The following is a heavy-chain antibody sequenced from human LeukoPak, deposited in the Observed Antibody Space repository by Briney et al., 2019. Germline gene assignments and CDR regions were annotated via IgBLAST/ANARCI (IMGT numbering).Heavy chain of an antibody. D-gene: IGHD1-26*01. CDR3: AGYSGSPSGTLPGGVDP. J-gene: IGHJ5*02. Sequence: PSETLSLTCAVYGGSFSGYYWSWIRQPPGKGLEWSGEINHSGSTNYNPSLKSRVTISVDTSKNQFSLKLSSVTAADTAVYYCAGYSGSPSGTLPGGVDPWGQGTLVTVSS. CDR1: GGSFSGYY. V-gene: IGHV4-34*01. CDR2: INHSGST.